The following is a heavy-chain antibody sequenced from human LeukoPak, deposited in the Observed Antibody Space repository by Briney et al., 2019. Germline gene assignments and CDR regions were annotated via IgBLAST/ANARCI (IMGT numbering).Heavy chain of an antibody. V-gene: IGHV4-39*01. D-gene: IGHD3-22*01. J-gene: IGHJ4*02. CDR3: ARKVLFHYYDSSRFDY. Sequence: SETLSLTCTVSGGSISSISYYWGWIRQPPGKGLEWIGSMYHNGSTYYNPSLKSRVTISVDTSKNQFSLKLSSVTAADTAVYYCARKVLFHYYDSSRFDYWGQGTLVTVSS. CDR1: GGSISSISYY. CDR2: MYHNGST.